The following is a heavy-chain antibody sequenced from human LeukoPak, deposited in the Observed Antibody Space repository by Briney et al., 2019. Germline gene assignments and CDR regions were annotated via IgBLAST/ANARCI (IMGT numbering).Heavy chain of an antibody. CDR1: GGSISSYY. CDR2: IYYSGST. Sequence: SETLSLTCTVSGGSISSYYWSWIRQPPGKGLEWIGYIYYSGSTNYNPSLKSRVTISVDTSKNQFSLKLSSVTAADTAVYYCARYLYYEPFDYWGQGTLVTVSS. D-gene: IGHD3-3*01. J-gene: IGHJ4*02. V-gene: IGHV4-59*01. CDR3: ARYLYYEPFDY.